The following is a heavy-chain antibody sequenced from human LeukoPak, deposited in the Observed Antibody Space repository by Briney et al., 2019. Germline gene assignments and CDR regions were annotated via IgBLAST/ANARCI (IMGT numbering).Heavy chain of an antibody. V-gene: IGHV3-7*01. CDR3: ASGVDGYSVYDGNY. Sequence: PGGSLRLSCVGSGFIFSAYWTAWVRQAPGKGPEWVANINEDGGEERYVDSVRGRFTISRDNTKNSLSLQMNSLRGEDTAVYYCASGVDGYSVYDGNYWGQGALVTVSS. CDR2: INEDGGEE. D-gene: IGHD5/OR15-5a*01. J-gene: IGHJ4*02. CDR1: GFIFSAYW.